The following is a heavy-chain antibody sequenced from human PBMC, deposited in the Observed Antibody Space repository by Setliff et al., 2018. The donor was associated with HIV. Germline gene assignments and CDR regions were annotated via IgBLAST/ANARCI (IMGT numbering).Heavy chain of an antibody. CDR1: GGSISSYY. J-gene: IGHJ2*01. Sequence: SETLSLTCSASGGSISSYYWSWIRQPPGKGLEWIGYIYTSESSNYNPSLKSRVTFSVDTSKNQFSLKLSSVTAADTAVYYCARSARFFYASGSRRYFDLWGRGTLVTAPQ. CDR2: IYTSESS. CDR3: ARSARFFYASGSRRYFDL. D-gene: IGHD3-10*01. V-gene: IGHV4-4*08.